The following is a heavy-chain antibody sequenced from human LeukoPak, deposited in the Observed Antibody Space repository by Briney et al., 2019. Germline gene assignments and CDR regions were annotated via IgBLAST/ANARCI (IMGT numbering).Heavy chain of an antibody. V-gene: IGHV4-4*07. D-gene: IGHD3-22*01. CDR3: ASLSRDYDSSGCFLVY. CDR2: IYTSGGT. CDR1: GDSISSYY. J-gene: IGHJ4*02. Sequence: SETLSLTCTVSGDSISSYYWSWIRQPAGRGLEWIGRIYTSGGTNYNPSLKSRVTMSLDTSKSQFSLKLSSVTAADTAVYYCASLSRDYDSSGCFLVYWGQGTLVTVSS.